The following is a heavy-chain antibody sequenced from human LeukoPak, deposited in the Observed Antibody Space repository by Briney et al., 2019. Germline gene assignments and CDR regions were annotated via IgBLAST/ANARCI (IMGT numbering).Heavy chain of an antibody. D-gene: IGHD6-19*01. J-gene: IGHJ3*02. CDR2: VYHHGNT. Sequence: SETLSLTCSVSGFSISTGYSWGWIRQPPGKGLEWIGTVYHHGNTYFNPSLMSRVTISVDTSKNQFSLKLSSVTAADTAVYYCARLCIAVAPQEAFDIWGQGTMVTVSS. CDR3: ARLCIAVAPQEAFDI. V-gene: IGHV4-38-2*01. CDR1: GFSISTGYS.